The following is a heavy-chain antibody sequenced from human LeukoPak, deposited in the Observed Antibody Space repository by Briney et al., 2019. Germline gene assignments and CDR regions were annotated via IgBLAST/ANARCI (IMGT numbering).Heavy chain of an antibody. J-gene: IGHJ3*02. CDR3: ARDDDLDGNGLDI. Sequence: GGSLRLSCAASGFTFRNFGMHWVRQAPGKGLEWVAVIGRDGRNKYYADSVKGRFTISRDNSKNTLYVQMDSLTAEDTAVYYCARDDDLDGNGLDIWGQGTMVTVSS. CDR2: IGRDGRNK. V-gene: IGHV3-33*01. D-gene: IGHD1-26*01. CDR1: GFTFRNFG.